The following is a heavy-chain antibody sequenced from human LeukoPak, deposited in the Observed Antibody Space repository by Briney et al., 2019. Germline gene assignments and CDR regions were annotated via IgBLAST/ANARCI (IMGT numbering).Heavy chain of an antibody. CDR1: GFTFSHYW. CDR3: ARSNQADDY. Sequence: GGSLRLSCAASGFTFSHYWMHWVRQVPGKGLVWVSRINPGGSSTTYADSVKGRFTISRDNAKNTLYLQMNSLRAEGTAVYYCARSNQADDYWGQGTLVTVSS. J-gene: IGHJ4*02. CDR2: INPGGSST. D-gene: IGHD4-11*01. V-gene: IGHV3-74*01.